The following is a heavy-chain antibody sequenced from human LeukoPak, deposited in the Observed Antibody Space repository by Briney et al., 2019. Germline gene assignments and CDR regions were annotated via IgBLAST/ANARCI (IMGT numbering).Heavy chain of an antibody. Sequence: GGSLRLSCAASGFTFSSYAMSWVRQAPGKGLEWVSAISGSGGSTYYADSVKGRFAISRDNSKNTLYLQMNSLRAEDTAVYYCAKDSSGRVPEYYFDYWGQGTLVTVSS. V-gene: IGHV3-23*01. CDR2: ISGSGGST. CDR1: GFTFSSYA. J-gene: IGHJ4*02. CDR3: AKDSSGRVPEYYFDY. D-gene: IGHD1-26*01.